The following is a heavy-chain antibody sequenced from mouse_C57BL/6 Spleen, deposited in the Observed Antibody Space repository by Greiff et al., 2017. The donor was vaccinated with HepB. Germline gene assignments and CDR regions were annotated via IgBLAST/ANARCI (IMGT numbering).Heavy chain of an antibody. V-gene: IGHV5-4*01. J-gene: IGHJ1*03. CDR1: GFTFCSYA. CDR3: AREQGRSSYWYFDV. CDR2: ISDGGSYT. D-gene: IGHD1-1*01. Sequence: EVKVEESGGGLVKPGGSLKLSCAASGFTFCSYAMSWVRQTPEKRLEWVATISDGGSYTYYPDNVKGRFTISRDNAKNNLYLQMSHLKSEDTAMYYCAREQGRSSYWYFDVWGTGTTVTVSS.